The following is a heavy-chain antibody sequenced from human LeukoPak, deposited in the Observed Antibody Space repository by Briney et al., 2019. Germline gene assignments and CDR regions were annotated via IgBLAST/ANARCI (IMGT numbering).Heavy chain of an antibody. V-gene: IGHV1-2*04. CDR3: ARLGYGGQIPHCSGGSCYSHYFDY. D-gene: IGHD2-15*01. CDR2: INPNSGGT. CDR1: GYTFTDYY. Sequence: ASVKVSCKASGYTFTDYYMHWVRQAPGQGLEWMGWINPNSGGTKYVQKFQGWVTMTRDTSISTAYMELSRLRSDDTAVYYCARLGYGGQIPHCSGGSCYSHYFDYWGQGTLVTVSS. J-gene: IGHJ4*02.